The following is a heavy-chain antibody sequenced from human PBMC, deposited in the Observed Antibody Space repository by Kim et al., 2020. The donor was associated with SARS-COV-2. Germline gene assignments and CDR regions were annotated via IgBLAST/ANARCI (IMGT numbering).Heavy chain of an antibody. CDR2: IYYSGST. CDR1: GGSISSSSYY. CDR3: ARDPFIPMIVVAQGYYYGMDV. Sequence: SETLSLTCTVSGGSISSSSYYWGWIRQPPGKGLEWIGSIYYSGSTYYNPSLKSRVTISVDTSKNQFSLKLSSVTAADTAVYYCARDPFIPMIVVAQGYYYGMDVWGQGTTVTVSS. V-gene: IGHV4-39*02. J-gene: IGHJ6*02. D-gene: IGHD3-22*01.